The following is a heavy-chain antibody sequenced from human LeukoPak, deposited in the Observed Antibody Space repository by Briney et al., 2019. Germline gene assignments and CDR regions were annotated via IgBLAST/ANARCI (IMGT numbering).Heavy chain of an antibody. Sequence: SXXAXGFNFNMYAIHWVRQAPGKGLEWVALISSNGGRKDYADSVKGRFTIDRDNSKNTVYMQMNRLRPDDTAIYLXXXXXXXDXXYXXLXYWGQGNLVTVSS. CDR3: XXXXXXDXXYXXLXY. J-gene: IGHJ4*02. V-gene: IGHV3-30*04. CDR1: GFNFNMYA. CDR2: ISSNGGRK. D-gene: IGHD3-22*01.